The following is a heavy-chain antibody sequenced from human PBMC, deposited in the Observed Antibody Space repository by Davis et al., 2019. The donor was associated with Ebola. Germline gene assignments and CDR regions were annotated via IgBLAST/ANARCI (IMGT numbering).Heavy chain of an antibody. Sequence: GSLRLSCAVYGGSFSGYYWSWIRQPPGKGLEWIGEINHSGSTNYKSSLKSRVTISVDTSKNQFSLKLTSVTAADTAVYYCARELGGQSALNYWGQGTLVTVSS. CDR3: ARELGGQSALNY. D-gene: IGHD1-26*01. V-gene: IGHV4-34*01. J-gene: IGHJ4*02. CDR1: GGSFSGYY. CDR2: INHSGST.